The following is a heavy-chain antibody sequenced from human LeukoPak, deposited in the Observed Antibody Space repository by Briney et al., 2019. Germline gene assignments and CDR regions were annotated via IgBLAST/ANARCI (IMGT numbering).Heavy chain of an antibody. CDR3: ARAPYNWNDLPIDY. V-gene: IGHV3-21*01. J-gene: IGHJ4*02. CDR1: GFTFSSYS. Sequence: PGGSLRLSCAASGFTFSSYSLNWVRQAPGKGLEWVSSISSSSSYVYYADSVKARFTISRDNAKNSLYLKMNSLRDEDTAVYYCARAPYNWNDLPIDYWGQGTLVTVSS. CDR2: ISSSSSYV. D-gene: IGHD1-20*01.